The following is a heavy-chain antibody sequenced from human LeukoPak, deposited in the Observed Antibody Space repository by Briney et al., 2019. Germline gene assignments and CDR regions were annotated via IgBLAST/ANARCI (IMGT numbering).Heavy chain of an antibody. D-gene: IGHD3-22*01. J-gene: IGHJ4*02. V-gene: IGHV1-69*08. CDR3: ASGGVVTNPWGQYQFDY. Sequence: SVKVSCKASGGSFNSYIISWVRQAPGLGLEWMGRIIPILGTPNYAQKFQGRITIIADKSTNTASMELSSLRFEDTAVYYCASGGVVTNPWGQYQFDYWGQGTLVTVSS. CDR2: IIPILGTP. CDR1: GGSFNSYI.